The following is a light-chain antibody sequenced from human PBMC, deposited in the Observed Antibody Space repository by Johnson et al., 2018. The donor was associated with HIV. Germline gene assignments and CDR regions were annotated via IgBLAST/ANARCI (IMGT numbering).Light chain of an antibody. Sequence: QSALTQPPSVSAAPGQKVTISCSGSSSNIGNNYVSWYQQVPGTAPKLLIYDNHKRPSGIPDRFSGSKSGTSATMGITGLQTGDEADYYCGTWDSSLSAGGANYVFGTGTKVTVL. V-gene: IGLV1-51*01. CDR2: DNH. CDR3: GTWDSSLSAGGANYV. CDR1: SSNIGNNY. J-gene: IGLJ1*01.